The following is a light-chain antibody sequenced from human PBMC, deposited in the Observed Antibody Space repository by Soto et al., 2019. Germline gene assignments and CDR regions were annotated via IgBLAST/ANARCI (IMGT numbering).Light chain of an antibody. CDR1: QDISNY. CDR3: QHYNNLLGT. CDR2: AAS. V-gene: IGKV1-33*01. J-gene: IGKJ1*01. Sequence: IQMTKSQSSLSASVGDRVTITCQASQDISNYLNWYQRKPGKAPKLLIYAASNLDTGVPSRFSGSGSGTEFTFTISSLQPEDIATYYCQHYNNLLGTFGQGTKVDIK.